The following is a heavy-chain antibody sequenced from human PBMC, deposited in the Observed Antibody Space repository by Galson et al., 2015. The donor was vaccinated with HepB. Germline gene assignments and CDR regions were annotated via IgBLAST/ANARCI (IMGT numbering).Heavy chain of an antibody. Sequence: SLRLSCAASGFTFSSYSMNWVRQAPGKGLEWVSSISSSSSYIYYADSVKGRSTISRGNAKNSLYLQMNSLRAEDTAVYYCAGTLVRGVTNWFDPWGQGTLVTVSS. CDR2: ISSSSSYI. J-gene: IGHJ5*02. D-gene: IGHD3-10*01. V-gene: IGHV3-21*01. CDR1: GFTFSSYS. CDR3: AGTLVRGVTNWFDP.